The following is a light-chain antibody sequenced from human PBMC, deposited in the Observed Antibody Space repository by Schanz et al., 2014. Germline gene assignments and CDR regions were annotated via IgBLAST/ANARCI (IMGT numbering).Light chain of an antibody. CDR3: NSYGGSNNLV. Sequence: QSALTQPASVSGSPGQSITISCTGTSSDVGSYNLVSWYQQHPGKAPKLMIYEVSKRPSGVSTRFSGSKSGNTASLTVSGLQAEDEADYYCNSYGGSNNLVFGGGTKLTVL. CDR1: SSDVGSYNL. J-gene: IGLJ2*01. V-gene: IGLV2-23*02. CDR2: EVS.